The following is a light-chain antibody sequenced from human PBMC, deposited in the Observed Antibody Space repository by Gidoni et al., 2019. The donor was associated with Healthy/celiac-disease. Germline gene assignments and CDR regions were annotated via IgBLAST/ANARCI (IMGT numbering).Light chain of an antibody. CDR2: EGS. CDR1: SSDVGSYTL. Sequence: QSALTQPASVSGSPGQSIPISCTGTSSDVGSYTLVSWYQQHPGKAPKLMIYEGSKRPSGVSNRFSGSKSGNTASLTISGLQAEDEADYYCCSYAGSSTFDWVFGGGTKLTVL. J-gene: IGLJ3*02. CDR3: CSYAGSSTFDWV. V-gene: IGLV2-23*03.